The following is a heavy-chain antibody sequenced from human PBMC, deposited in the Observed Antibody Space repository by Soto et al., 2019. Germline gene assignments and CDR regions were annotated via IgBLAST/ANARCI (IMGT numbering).Heavy chain of an antibody. V-gene: IGHV1-8*01. D-gene: IGHD2-2*01. CDR2: VNPSNGDA. Sequence: QVQLEQSGTEVKEPGASVKVSCKASGYSFTSYNINWVRQTTGQGLEWMGWVNPSNGDAGLAKRFQGRVTMSSDTSITTAFVEVSSLAPEDAAIYFCARAPRPAAIAVLDHWGQGTLVSVSS. J-gene: IGHJ4*02. CDR1: GYSFTSYN. CDR3: ARAPRPAAIAVLDH.